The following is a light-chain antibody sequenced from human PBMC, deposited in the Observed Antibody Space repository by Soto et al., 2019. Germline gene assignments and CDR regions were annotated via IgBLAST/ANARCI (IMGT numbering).Light chain of an antibody. J-gene: IGLJ1*01. CDR3: SSYSGTNNDV. CDR1: SSDVGGYNF. CDR2: EVT. Sequence: QSALTQPPSASGSPGQSVTISCTGTSSDVGGYNFVSWCQQHPGKAPKLIIYEVTKRPSGVPDRFSGSKSGNTASLTVSGLQAEDEADYYCSSYSGTNNDVFGTGTKVTVL. V-gene: IGLV2-8*01.